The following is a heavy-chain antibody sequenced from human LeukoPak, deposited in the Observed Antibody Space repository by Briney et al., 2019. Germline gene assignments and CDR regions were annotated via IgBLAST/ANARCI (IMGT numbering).Heavy chain of an antibody. D-gene: IGHD4-23*01. Sequence: SETLSLTCTVSGGSVSSGSYYWSWIRQPPGKGLEWIGYIYYSGSTSYNPSLKSRVTISVDTSKNQFSLKLSSVTAADTAVYYCARDGGYGGNSGPFDYWGQGILVTVSS. CDR1: GGSVSSGSYY. CDR2: IYYSGST. J-gene: IGHJ4*02. CDR3: ARDGGYGGNSGPFDY. V-gene: IGHV4-61*01.